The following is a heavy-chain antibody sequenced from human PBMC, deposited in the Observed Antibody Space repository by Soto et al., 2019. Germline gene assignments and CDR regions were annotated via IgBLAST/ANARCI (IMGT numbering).Heavy chain of an antibody. V-gene: IGHV1-69*13. Sequence: ASVKVSCKASGGTFSSYAISWVRQAPGQGLEWMGGIIPIFGTANYAQKFQGRVTITADESTSTAYMELSSLRSEDTAVYYCARAVAVAGTGPYYYYGMDVWGQGTTVTVSS. CDR2: IIPIFGTA. CDR1: GGTFSSYA. J-gene: IGHJ6*02. D-gene: IGHD6-19*01. CDR3: ARAVAVAGTGPYYYYGMDV.